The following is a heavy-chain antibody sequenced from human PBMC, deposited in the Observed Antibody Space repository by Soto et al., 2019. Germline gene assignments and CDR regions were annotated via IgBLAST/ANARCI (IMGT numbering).Heavy chain of an antibody. V-gene: IGHV5-51*01. J-gene: IGHJ6*02. CDR2: IYPGDSDT. CDR3: ARRGYCSGGSCWGPNYYYGMDV. D-gene: IGHD2-15*01. Sequence: PGESLKISCKGSGYSFTSYWIGWVRQMPGKGLEWMGIIYPGDSDTRYSPSFQGQVTISADKSISTAYLQWSSLKASDTAMYYCARRGYCSGGSCWGPNYYYGMDVWGQGTTVTVSS. CDR1: GYSFTSYW.